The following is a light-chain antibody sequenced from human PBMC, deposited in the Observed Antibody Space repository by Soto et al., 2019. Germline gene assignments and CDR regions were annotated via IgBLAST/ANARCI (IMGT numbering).Light chain of an antibody. J-gene: IGKJ1*01. Sequence: ETVMTQSPVILSVSSGDTATLSCRASQTVTINLAWYQQKPGQAPRLLIYGASNRATGVPARFSGSGSGTDFALTISSLQSEDFAIYYCQQYNDWPQTFGQGTRVEIK. CDR1: QTVTIN. CDR3: QQYNDWPQT. V-gene: IGKV3-15*01. CDR2: GAS.